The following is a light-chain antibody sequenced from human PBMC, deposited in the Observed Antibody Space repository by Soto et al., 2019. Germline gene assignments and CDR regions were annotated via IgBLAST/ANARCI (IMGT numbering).Light chain of an antibody. CDR2: GAS. CDR1: QSVRSN. J-gene: IGKJ1*01. Sequence: EIALTQSPGTLSLSPGERATLSCRASQSVRSNLAWYQQKPGQPPRLLIYGASTRATGVPARFSGSGSGTEFTLTINSLQSEDFALYYCQEYDNWPRWTFGQGTKVDIK. V-gene: IGKV3-15*01. CDR3: QEYDNWPRWT.